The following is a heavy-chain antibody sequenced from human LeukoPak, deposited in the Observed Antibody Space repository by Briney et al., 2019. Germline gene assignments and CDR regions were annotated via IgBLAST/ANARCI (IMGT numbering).Heavy chain of an antibody. V-gene: IGHV3-7*01. D-gene: IGHD6-13*01. CDR3: ARGVRQPYYYYYYMDV. J-gene: IGHJ6*03. CDR1: GFTFSSYW. CDR2: IKQDGSEK. Sequence: PGGSLRLSCAASGFTFSSYWMSWVRQAPGKGLEWVANIKQDGSEKYYVDSVKGRFTISRDNAKNSLYLQLNSLRAEDTAVYYCARGVRQPYYYYYYMDVWGKGTTVTISS.